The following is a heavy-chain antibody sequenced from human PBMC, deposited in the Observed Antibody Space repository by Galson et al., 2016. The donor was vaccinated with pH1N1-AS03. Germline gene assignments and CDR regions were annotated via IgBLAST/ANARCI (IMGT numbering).Heavy chain of an antibody. J-gene: IGHJ5*02. CDR1: GGSITINY. CDR2: ISYSGFT. Sequence: ETLSLTCTVSGGSITINYWIWIRQPPGKGLEWIGYISYSGFTNYNPSLKSRVTISVDTSKNQFSLKVNSVTAADTAIYYCARVQGGCSRTSCYQDPWGQGTLVTVSS. D-gene: IGHD2-2*01. V-gene: IGHV4-59*12. CDR3: ARVQGGCSRTSCYQDP.